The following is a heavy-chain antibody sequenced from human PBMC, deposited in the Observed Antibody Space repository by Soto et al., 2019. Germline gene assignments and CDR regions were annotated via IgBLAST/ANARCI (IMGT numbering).Heavy chain of an antibody. Sequence: EASVKVSCKASGGTFSSYAISWVRQAPGQGLEWMGGIIPIFGTANYAQKFQGRVTITVDKSTSTAYMELSSLRSEDTAVYYCARDPSIVVVPAATQYYYYGMDVWGQGTTVTVSS. CDR3: ARDPSIVVVPAATQYYYYGMDV. CDR1: GGTFSSYA. CDR2: IIPIFGTA. V-gene: IGHV1-69*06. J-gene: IGHJ6*02. D-gene: IGHD2-2*01.